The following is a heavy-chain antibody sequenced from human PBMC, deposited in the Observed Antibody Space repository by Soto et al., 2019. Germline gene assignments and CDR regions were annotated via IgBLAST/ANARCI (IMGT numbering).Heavy chain of an antibody. Sequence: GGALRLYCAASRFTFSDCYISWIRQAPGKPPQWVSYISSSSSYTDYADSVKGRFTISRDNAKNSLYLQMNSLRAEDTAVYYCARDYYDSSGYYPNSYYYGLDVWAQGTTVTVSS. D-gene: IGHD3-22*01. V-gene: IGHV3-11*06. CDR3: ARDYYDSSGYYPNSYYYGLDV. CDR2: ISSSSSYT. CDR1: RFTFSDCY. J-gene: IGHJ6*02.